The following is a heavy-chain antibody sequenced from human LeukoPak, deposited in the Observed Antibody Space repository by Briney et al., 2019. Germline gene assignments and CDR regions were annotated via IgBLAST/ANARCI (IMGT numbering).Heavy chain of an antibody. V-gene: IGHV1-18*01. CDR2: ISAYNGNT. D-gene: IGHD3-22*01. CDR3: ARAAYYDSSGYSDY. CDR1: GYTFTSYG. Sequence: GASVKVSCKASGYTFTSYGISWVRQPPGQGLEWMRWISAYNGNTNYAQKLQGRVTMTTDTSTSTAYMELRSLRSDDTAVYYCARAAYYDSSGYSDYWGQGTLVTVSS. J-gene: IGHJ4*02.